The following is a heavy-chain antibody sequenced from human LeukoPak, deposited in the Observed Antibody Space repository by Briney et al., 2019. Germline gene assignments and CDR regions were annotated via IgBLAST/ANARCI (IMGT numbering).Heavy chain of an antibody. CDR1: GFTFSSYG. CDR2: IWYDVSNK. Sequence: GGSLRLSCAASGFTFSSYGMHWVRQAPGKGLEWVAVIWYDVSNKYYADSVKGRFTISRDNSKNTLYLQMNSLRAEDTAVYYCARGEGNFNYYDSSGYWADFDYWGQGTLVTVSS. D-gene: IGHD3-22*01. CDR3: ARGEGNFNYYDSSGYWADFDY. V-gene: IGHV3-33*01. J-gene: IGHJ4*02.